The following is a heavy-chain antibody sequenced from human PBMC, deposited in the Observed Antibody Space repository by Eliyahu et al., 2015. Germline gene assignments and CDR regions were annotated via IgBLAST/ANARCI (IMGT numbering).Heavy chain of an antibody. CDR3: ARRYSTSWYFDY. J-gene: IGHJ4*02. CDR2: IYIGGNT. V-gene: IGHV3-66*01. Sequence: EVQLVESGGGLVQPGGSLRLSCAASEFTVSTNYMSWVRQAPGKGLEWVSVIYIGGNTYYADSVKGRFTISRDNSKNTLYLQMNSLRAEDTAMYYCARRYSTSWYFDYWGQGTLVTVSS. CDR1: EFTVSTNY. D-gene: IGHD6-13*01.